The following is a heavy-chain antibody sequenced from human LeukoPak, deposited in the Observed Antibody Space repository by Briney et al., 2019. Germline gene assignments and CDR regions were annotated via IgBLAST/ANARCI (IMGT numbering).Heavy chain of an antibody. CDR3: ARSIVGATGLLDC. J-gene: IGHJ4*02. CDR1: GGSISSYY. V-gene: IGHV4-59*01. D-gene: IGHD1-26*01. Sequence: SETLSLTCTVSGGSISSYYWSWIRQPPGKGLEWIGYIYYSGSTNYNPSLKSRVTISVDTSKNQFSLKLSSVTAADTAVYYCARSIVGATGLLDCWGQGTLVTVSS. CDR2: IYYSGST.